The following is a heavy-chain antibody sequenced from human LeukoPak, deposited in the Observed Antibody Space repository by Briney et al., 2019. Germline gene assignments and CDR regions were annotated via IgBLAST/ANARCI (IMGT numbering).Heavy chain of an antibody. D-gene: IGHD4-17*01. Sequence: GGSLRLSCAASGFTFSSYGMHWVRQAPGKGLEWVAVIWYDGSNKYYADSVKGRFTISRDNSKNTLYLQMNSLRAEDTAVYYCARERRDYGDSNWFDPWGQGTLVTVSS. J-gene: IGHJ5*02. CDR2: IWYDGSNK. V-gene: IGHV3-33*01. CDR3: ARERRDYGDSNWFDP. CDR1: GFTFSSYG.